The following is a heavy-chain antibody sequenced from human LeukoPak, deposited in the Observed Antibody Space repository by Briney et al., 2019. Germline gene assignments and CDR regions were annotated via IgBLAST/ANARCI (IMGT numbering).Heavy chain of an antibody. CDR1: GFTFSSYS. V-gene: IGHV3-48*01. J-gene: IGHJ5*02. CDR2: ISSSSSTI. Sequence: GGSLRLSCAASGFTFSSYSMNWVRQAPGKGLEWVSYISSSSSTIYYADSVKGRFTISRDNAKNSLYLQMDSLRAEDTAVYYCARMFDPWGQGTLVTVSS. CDR3: ARMFDP.